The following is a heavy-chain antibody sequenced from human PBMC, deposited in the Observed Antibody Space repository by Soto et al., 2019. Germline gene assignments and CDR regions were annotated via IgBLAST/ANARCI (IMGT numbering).Heavy chain of an antibody. Sequence: GGSLRLSCAASGFTFSSYGMHWVRQAPGKGLEWVAVISYDGSNKYYADSVKGRFTISRDNSKNTLYLQMNSLRAEDTAVYYCAKAGARRDYWGQGTLVTVSS. CDR2: ISYDGSNK. D-gene: IGHD6-6*01. CDR1: GFTFSSYG. CDR3: AKAGARRDY. V-gene: IGHV3-30*18. J-gene: IGHJ4*02.